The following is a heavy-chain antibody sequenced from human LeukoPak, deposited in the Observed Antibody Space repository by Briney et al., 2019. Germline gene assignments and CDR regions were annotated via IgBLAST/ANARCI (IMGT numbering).Heavy chain of an antibody. CDR2: IYHSGST. V-gene: IGHV4-38-2*02. D-gene: IGHD6-13*01. J-gene: IGHJ5*02. CDR1: GYSISSGYY. Sequence: SETLSLTCAVSGYSISSGYYWGWIRQPPGKGLEWIGSIYHSGSTYYNPSLKSRLTISVDTSKNQFSLKLSSVTAADTAAYYCARDRRLTAAGNFYWFDPWGQGTLVTVSS. CDR3: ARDRRLTAAGNFYWFDP.